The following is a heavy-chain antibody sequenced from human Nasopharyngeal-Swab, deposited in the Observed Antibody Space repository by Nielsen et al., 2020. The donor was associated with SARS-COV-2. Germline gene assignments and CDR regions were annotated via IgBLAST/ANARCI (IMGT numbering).Heavy chain of an antibody. D-gene: IGHD6-13*01. CDR2: IYPGDSDT. Sequence: GESLKISCKGSGYSFTSYWIGWVRQMPGKGLEWMGIIYPGDSDTRYSPSFQGQVTISADKSISTAYLQWSSLKASDTAMYYCARLDSGYSSSWAHFDYWGQGTLVTVSS. CDR3: ARLDSGYSSSWAHFDY. V-gene: IGHV5-51*01. CDR1: GYSFTSYW. J-gene: IGHJ4*02.